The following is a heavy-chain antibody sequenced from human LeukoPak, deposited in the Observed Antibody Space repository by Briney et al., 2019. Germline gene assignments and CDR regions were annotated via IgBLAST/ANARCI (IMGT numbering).Heavy chain of an antibody. Sequence: PGGSLRLSCAASGFTFGSYEMNWVRQAPGKGLEWVSVIYSGGSTYYADSVKGRFTISRHNSKNTLYLQMNSLRAEDTAVYYCARAPEWLIFDYWGQGTLVTVSS. CDR3: ARAPEWLIFDY. CDR2: IYSGGST. V-gene: IGHV3-53*04. J-gene: IGHJ4*02. CDR1: GFTFGSYE. D-gene: IGHD6-19*01.